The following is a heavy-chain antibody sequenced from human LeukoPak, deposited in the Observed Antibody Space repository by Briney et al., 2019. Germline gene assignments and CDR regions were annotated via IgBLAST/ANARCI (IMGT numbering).Heavy chain of an antibody. CDR1: GFTFAIYG. Sequence: ASVKLSCKASGFTFAIYGISWVRQAPGQGLEWMAWISPYDGDTNYAQNFEGRVTMTTETSTSTAYMELRSLRSDDTAIYYCARDYCTRGGDCYKEDLFDPWGQGTLVTVSS. CDR3: ARDYCTRGGDCYKEDLFDP. D-gene: IGHD2-21*02. CDR2: ISPYDGDT. J-gene: IGHJ5*02. V-gene: IGHV1-18*01.